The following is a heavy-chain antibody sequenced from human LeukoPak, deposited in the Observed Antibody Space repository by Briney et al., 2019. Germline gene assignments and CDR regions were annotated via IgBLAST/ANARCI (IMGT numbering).Heavy chain of an antibody. CDR2: IYSDNT. CDR3: ARGSGSSWYFYFDY. V-gene: IGHV3-53*01. D-gene: IGHD6-13*01. Sequence: GGSLRLSCTVSGFTVSSNSMSWVRQAPGKGLEWVSFIYSDNTHYSDSVKGRFTISRDNAKNSLYLQMNSLRAEDTALYYCARGSGSSWYFYFDYWGQGTLVTVSS. CDR1: GFTVSSNS. J-gene: IGHJ4*02.